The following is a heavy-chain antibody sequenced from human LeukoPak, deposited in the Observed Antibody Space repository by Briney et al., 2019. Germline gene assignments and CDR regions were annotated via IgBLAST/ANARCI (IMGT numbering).Heavy chain of an antibody. D-gene: IGHD2-21*01. Sequence: GGSLRLSCAASGFTFDDYAMHWVRQAPGKGLEWVSGINTDGSSTSYADSVKGRFTISRDNAKNTLYLQMNSLRAEDTAVYYCARPNSRGYYYYHMDVWGKGTTVTVSS. V-gene: IGHV3-74*01. CDR2: INTDGSST. J-gene: IGHJ6*03. CDR1: GFTFDDYA. CDR3: ARPNSRGYYYYHMDV.